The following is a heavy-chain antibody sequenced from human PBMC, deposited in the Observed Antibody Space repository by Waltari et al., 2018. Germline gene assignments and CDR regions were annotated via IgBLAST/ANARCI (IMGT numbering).Heavy chain of an antibody. CDR2: ISSSSSTI. V-gene: IGHV3-48*04. D-gene: IGHD3-16*01. J-gene: IGHJ4*02. Sequence: EVQLVESGGGLVQPGGSLRLSCAASGFTFSSYSMNWVRQAPGKGLEWVSYISSSSSTIYYADSVKGRFTISRDNAKNSLYLQMNSLRAEDTAVYYCARDETDYIWGTRGYFDYWGQGTLVTVSS. CDR1: GFTFSSYS. CDR3: ARDETDYIWGTRGYFDY.